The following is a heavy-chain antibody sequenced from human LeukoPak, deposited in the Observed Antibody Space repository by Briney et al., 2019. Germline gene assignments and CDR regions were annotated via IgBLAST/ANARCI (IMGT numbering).Heavy chain of an antibody. CDR2: INHSGST. V-gene: IGHV4-34*01. D-gene: IGHD6-19*01. CDR3: ARDLAGDVAFDI. CDR1: GGSFSGYY. Sequence: SETLSLTCAVSGGSFSGYYWSWIRQPPGKGLEWIGEINHSGSTNYNPSLKSRVTISVDTSKNQFSLKLSSVTAADTAVYYCARDLAGDVAFDIWGQGTMVTVSS. J-gene: IGHJ3*02.